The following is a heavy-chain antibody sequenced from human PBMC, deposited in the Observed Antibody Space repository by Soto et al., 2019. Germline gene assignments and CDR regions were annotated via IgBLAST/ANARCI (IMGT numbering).Heavy chain of an antibody. CDR1: GFSLSNARMG. Sequence: QVTLKESGPVLVKPTETLTLTCTVSGFSLSNARMGVSWIRQPPGKALEWLAHIFSNDEKSYSTSLKSRLTTXXDXSXXQVVLTMTNMDPVDTATYYCARIHVLRYFDVDFDYWGQGTLVTVSS. CDR2: IFSNDEK. D-gene: IGHD3-9*01. J-gene: IGHJ4*02. V-gene: IGHV2-26*01. CDR3: ARIHVLRYFDVDFDY.